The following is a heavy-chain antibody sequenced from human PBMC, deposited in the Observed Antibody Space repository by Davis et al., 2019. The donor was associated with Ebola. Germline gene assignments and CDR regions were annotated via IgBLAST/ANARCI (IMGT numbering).Heavy chain of an antibody. V-gene: IGHV3-48*03. CDR1: GFTFSSNE. Sequence: GESLKISCEVSGFTFSSNEMTWVRQAPGKGLEWVSYIDSSASTIYYADSVKGRFTISRDTSKNTMFLQMTGLRAEDTAIYYCARGGLLSALDLWGQGTMVSVSS. J-gene: IGHJ3*01. CDR3: ARGGLLSALDL. D-gene: IGHD2-15*01. CDR2: IDSSASTI.